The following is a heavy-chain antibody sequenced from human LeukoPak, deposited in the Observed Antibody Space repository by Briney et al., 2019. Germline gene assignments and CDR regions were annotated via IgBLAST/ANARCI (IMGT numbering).Heavy chain of an antibody. D-gene: IGHD5-18*01. J-gene: IGHJ4*02. CDR3: ARDNTAMAPDY. CDR1: GFTFSSYS. Sequence: GGSLRLSCAASGFTFSSYSMNWVRQAPGKGLEWVSSISSSSSYIYYTDSVKGRFTISRDNAKNSLYLQMNSLRAEDTAVYYCARDNTAMAPDYWGQGTLVTVSS. V-gene: IGHV3-21*01. CDR2: ISSSSSYI.